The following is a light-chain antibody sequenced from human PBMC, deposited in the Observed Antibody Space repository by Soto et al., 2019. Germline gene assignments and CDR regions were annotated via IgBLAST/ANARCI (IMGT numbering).Light chain of an antibody. CDR1: QSVSSSY. Sequence: EIVLTQSPGTLSLSPGERATLSCRASQSVSSSYLAWYQQQPGQAPRLLIYGASSRATGIPDRFSCSGSGTDFTLTISRLEPEDFAVYYCQQYGSAPKTFGQGTKVEIK. CDR3: QQYGSAPKT. J-gene: IGKJ1*01. CDR2: GAS. V-gene: IGKV3-20*01.